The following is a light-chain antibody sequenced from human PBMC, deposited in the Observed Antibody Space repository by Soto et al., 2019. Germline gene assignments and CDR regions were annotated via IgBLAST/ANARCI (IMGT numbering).Light chain of an antibody. V-gene: IGKV3-15*01. J-gene: IGKJ5*01. Sequence: MMMTQSPATLSVSPGERVTLSCRTSHSVNSHVAWYQQKPGQALRLLLYGASTRATGIPVRFSGSGFGTEFTLTISSLQSEDFAVYYRQQYKNWPLFGQGTRLEIK. CDR3: QQYKNWPL. CDR2: GAS. CDR1: HSVNSH.